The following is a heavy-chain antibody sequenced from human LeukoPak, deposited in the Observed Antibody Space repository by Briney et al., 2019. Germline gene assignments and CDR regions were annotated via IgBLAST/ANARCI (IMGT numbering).Heavy chain of an antibody. J-gene: IGHJ4*02. CDR2: ISGSGGGT. V-gene: IGHV3-23*01. CDR3: ARDSGSDY. CDR1: RFTFSSYA. Sequence: GGSLRLSCAASRFTFSSYAMSWVRQAPGEGLEWVSAISGSGGGTFYADLLKGRFTISRDNSKNTLYLQMNSLRDEDTAVYYCARDSGSDYWGQGTLVTVSS. D-gene: IGHD3-10*01.